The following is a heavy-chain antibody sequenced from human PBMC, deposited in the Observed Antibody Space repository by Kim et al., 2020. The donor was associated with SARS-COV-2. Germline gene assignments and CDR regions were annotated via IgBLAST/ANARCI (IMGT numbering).Heavy chain of an antibody. D-gene: IGHD6-6*01. Sequence: ASVKVSCKASGYTFTSYGISWVRQAPGQGLEWMGWISAYNGNTNYAQKLQGRVTMTTDTSTSTAYMELRSLRSDDTAVYYCARDGFRGAARFVLLPWGQGTLVTVSS. CDR3: ARDGFRGAARFVLLP. V-gene: IGHV1-18*04. CDR1: GYTFTSYG. CDR2: ISAYNGNT. J-gene: IGHJ5*02.